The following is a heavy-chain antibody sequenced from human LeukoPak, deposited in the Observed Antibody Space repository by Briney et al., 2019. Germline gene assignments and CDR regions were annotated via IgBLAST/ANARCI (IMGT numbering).Heavy chain of an antibody. CDR1: GFTFSSYG. D-gene: IGHD4-17*01. CDR2: IWYDGSNK. J-gene: IGHJ4*02. CDR3: ASELRGYGSFDY. V-gene: IGHV3-33*01. Sequence: GRSLRPSCAASGFTFSSYGMHWVRQAPGKGLEWVAVIWYDGSNKYYADSVKGRFTISRDNSKNTLYLQMNSLRAEDTAVYYCASELRGYGSFDYWGQGTLVTVSS.